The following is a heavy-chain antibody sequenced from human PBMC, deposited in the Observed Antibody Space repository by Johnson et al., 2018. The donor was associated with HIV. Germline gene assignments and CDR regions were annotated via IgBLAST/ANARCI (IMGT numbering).Heavy chain of an antibody. CDR2: IKQDGSEK. Sequence: VQLVESGGGVVQPGRSLRPSCAASGYTFSSYAMHWVRQAPGKGLEWVANIKQDGSEKYYVDSVKGRFTISRDNAKNSLYLQMNSLRAEDTALYYCAREGGYCSGGSCVNAFDIWGQGTMVTVSS. D-gene: IGHD2-15*01. CDR3: AREGGYCSGGSCVNAFDI. CDR1: GYTFSSYA. J-gene: IGHJ3*02. V-gene: IGHV3-7*03.